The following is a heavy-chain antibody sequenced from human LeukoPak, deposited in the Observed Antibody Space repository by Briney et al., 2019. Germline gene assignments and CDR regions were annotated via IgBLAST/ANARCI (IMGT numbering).Heavy chain of an antibody. CDR1: GFTFSDFG. Sequence: PGGCLRLSCAAAGFTFSDFGFHWVRQTPSNGRDRVAVIYYDGSKKYYTDSVEGRFTISRDDSKKTVFLPLSSLRAEDTAVYYCARDLGTTNYYFDYWGQGTLVPVSS. CDR2: IYYDGSKK. J-gene: IGHJ4*02. V-gene: IGHV3-33*01. D-gene: IGHD1-26*01. CDR3: ARDLGTTNYYFDY.